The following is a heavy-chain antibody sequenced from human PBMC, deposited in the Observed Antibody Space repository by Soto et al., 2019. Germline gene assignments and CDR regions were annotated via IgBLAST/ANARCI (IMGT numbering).Heavy chain of an antibody. D-gene: IGHD6-13*01. J-gene: IGHJ4*02. CDR3: AREGPRSLN. CDR2: IRAYNGNT. Sequence: QVQLVQSGAEVKKPGASVKVSCKASGYTFTSYGISWVRQAPGQGLEWMGWIRAYNGNTNYPQKLRGRVTMTTDTSTSTVDLEMRSLRSDDTAVYYCAREGPRSLNGGQGTLVTVSS. V-gene: IGHV1-18*01. CDR1: GYTFTSYG.